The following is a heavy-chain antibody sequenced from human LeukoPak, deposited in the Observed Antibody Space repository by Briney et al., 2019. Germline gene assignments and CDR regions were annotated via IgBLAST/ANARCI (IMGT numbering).Heavy chain of an antibody. J-gene: IGHJ3*02. CDR1: GYTFTSYD. Sequence: ASVKVSCKASGYTFTSYDINWVRQATGQGLEWMGWMNPNSGNTNYAQKLQGRVTMTTDTSTSTAYMELRSLRSDDTAVYYCARDLAYYYDRRELAFDIWGQGTMVTVSS. D-gene: IGHD3-22*01. CDR2: MNPNSGNT. V-gene: IGHV1-18*01. CDR3: ARDLAYYYDRRELAFDI.